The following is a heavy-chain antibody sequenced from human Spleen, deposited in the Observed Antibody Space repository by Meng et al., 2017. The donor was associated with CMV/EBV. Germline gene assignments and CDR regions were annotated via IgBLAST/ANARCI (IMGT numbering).Heavy chain of an antibody. CDR2: VRSDGGNK. Sequence: GESLKISCVTSGFTFSTYGMHWVRQAPGKGLEWVAFVRSDGGNKNYVDSVKGRFTISRDNAKNSLYLQMNSLRAEDTALYYCAKDPKQWPSSPPNHWGQGTLVTVSS. D-gene: IGHD6-19*01. J-gene: IGHJ5*02. CDR3: AKDPKQWPSSPPNH. CDR1: GFTFSTYG. V-gene: IGHV3-30*02.